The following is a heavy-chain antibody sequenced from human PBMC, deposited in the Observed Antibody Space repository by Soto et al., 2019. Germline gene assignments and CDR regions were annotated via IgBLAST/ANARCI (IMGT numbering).Heavy chain of an antibody. CDR2: MNPGSGDT. J-gene: IGHJ5*02. CDR1: GSSITNND. Sequence: GXSVKGSCKSSGSSITNNDFSLVRQATGQGLEWMGWMNPGSGDTGYAQKFQGRVTMTRDISIATAYMELSSLRSDDTAIYYCARMETFGSLNWFDTWGQGTLVTVSS. V-gene: IGHV1-8*01. D-gene: IGHD3-16*01. CDR3: ARMETFGSLNWFDT.